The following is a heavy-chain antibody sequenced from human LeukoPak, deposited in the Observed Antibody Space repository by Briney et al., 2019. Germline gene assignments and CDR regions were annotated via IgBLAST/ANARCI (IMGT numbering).Heavy chain of an antibody. CDR1: GFTFSSYG. CDR3: AKGNGYSYGRYYFDY. D-gene: IGHD5-18*01. CDR2: IWYDGSNK. V-gene: IGHV3-33*06. J-gene: IGHJ4*02. Sequence: SGGSLRLSCAASGFTFSSYGMHWVRQAPGKGLEWVAVIWYDGSNKYYADSVKGRFTISRDNSKNTLYLQVNSLRAEDTAVYYCAKGNGYSYGRYYFDYWGQGTLVTVSS.